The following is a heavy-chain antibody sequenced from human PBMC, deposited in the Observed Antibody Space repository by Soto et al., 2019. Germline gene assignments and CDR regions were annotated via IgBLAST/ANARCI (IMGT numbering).Heavy chain of an antibody. V-gene: IGHV4-34*01. J-gene: IGHJ6*02. CDR3: ARGRVTMVRGPRHGMDV. CDR2: INHSGST. D-gene: IGHD3-10*01. CDR1: GGSFSGYY. Sequence: PSETLSLTCAVYGGSFSGYYWSWIRQPPGKGLEWIGEINHSGSTNCNPSLKSRVTISVDTSKNQFSLKLSSVTAADTAVYYCARGRVTMVRGPRHGMDVWGQGTTVTVSS.